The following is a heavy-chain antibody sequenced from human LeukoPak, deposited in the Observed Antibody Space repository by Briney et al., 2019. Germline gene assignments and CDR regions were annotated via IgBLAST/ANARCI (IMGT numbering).Heavy chain of an antibody. Sequence: GGSLRLSCAASGFTFSSYAMSWVRQAPGKGLEWVSAISGSGGSTYYADSVKGRFTISRDNSKNTLYLQMHSLRAEDTAVYYCAKDAPKGIAVAATEYFDYWGQGTLVTVSS. J-gene: IGHJ4*02. CDR2: ISGSGGST. CDR3: AKDAPKGIAVAATEYFDY. D-gene: IGHD6-19*01. V-gene: IGHV3-23*01. CDR1: GFTFSSYA.